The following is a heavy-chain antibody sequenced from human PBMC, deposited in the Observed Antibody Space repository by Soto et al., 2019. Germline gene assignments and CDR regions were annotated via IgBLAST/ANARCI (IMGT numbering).Heavy chain of an antibody. CDR2: ISSSGGGT. J-gene: IGHJ4*02. CDR1: GFTFSTDA. D-gene: IGHD6-19*01. Sequence: PGGSLRLSCAASGFTFSTDAMSWVRQAPGKGLEWVSVISSSGGGTYYADSVKGRFTISRDNSKNTLYLQMNSLRAEDTAVYYCAKDLRIAVAGTDYFDSWGQGTLVTVSS. CDR3: AKDLRIAVAGTDYFDS. V-gene: IGHV3-23*01.